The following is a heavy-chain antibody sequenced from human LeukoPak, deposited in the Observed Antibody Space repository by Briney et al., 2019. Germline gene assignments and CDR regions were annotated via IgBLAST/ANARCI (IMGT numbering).Heavy chain of an antibody. Sequence: SETLSLTCTVSGGSISSYYWSWIRQPAGKGLEWIGRIYTSGSTNYNPSLKSRVTMSVDTSKNQFSLKLSSVTAADTAVYYCAKSHSVAQRGYFDYWGQGTLVTVSS. CDR2: IYTSGST. V-gene: IGHV4-4*07. CDR1: GGSISSYY. D-gene: IGHD4-23*01. CDR3: AKSHSVAQRGYFDY. J-gene: IGHJ4*02.